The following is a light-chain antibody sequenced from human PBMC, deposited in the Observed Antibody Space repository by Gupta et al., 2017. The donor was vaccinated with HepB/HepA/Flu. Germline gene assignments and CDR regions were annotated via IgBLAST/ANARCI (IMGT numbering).Light chain of an antibody. Sequence: DIQMTQSPSSVSASVGDRVTITCRASQGISSWLVWYQQKPGKAPKLLIYAASSLQSGVPSRFSGSGSGTDFTLTISSLQAEDFATYYCQQANSFPRTFGQGTKVEIK. CDR1: QGISSW. CDR2: AAS. CDR3: QQANSFPRT. V-gene: IGKV1-12*01. J-gene: IGKJ1*01.